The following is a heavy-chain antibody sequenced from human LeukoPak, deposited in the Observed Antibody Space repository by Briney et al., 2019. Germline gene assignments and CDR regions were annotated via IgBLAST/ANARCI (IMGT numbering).Heavy chain of an antibody. V-gene: IGHV3-9*01. D-gene: IGHD5-12*01. J-gene: IGHJ3*02. CDR2: LSWNSGNM. Sequence: GGSLRLSCAASGFTFSSYSMNWVRQAPGKGLEWVSGLSWNSGNMGHADSVKGRFTISRDNAKNFLYLQMTSLRAEDTALYYCAKDMSRGSYDAFDIWGQGTMVTVSS. CDR1: GFTFSSYS. CDR3: AKDMSRGSYDAFDI.